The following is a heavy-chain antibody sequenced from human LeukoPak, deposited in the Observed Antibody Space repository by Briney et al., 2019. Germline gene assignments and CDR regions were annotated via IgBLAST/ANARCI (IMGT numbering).Heavy chain of an antibody. J-gene: IGHJ4*02. D-gene: IGHD2-2*01. CDR3: ARVFLDCSSTSCYSSSWHDYFDY. V-gene: IGHV4-39*07. Sequence: SETLSLTCTVSGGSISSGGYYWSWIRQHPGKGLEWIGSIYYSGSTYYNPSLKSRVTISVDTSKNQFSLKLSSVTAADTAVYYCARVFLDCSSTSCYSSSWHDYFDYWGQGTLVTVSS. CDR1: GGSISSGGYY. CDR2: IYYSGST.